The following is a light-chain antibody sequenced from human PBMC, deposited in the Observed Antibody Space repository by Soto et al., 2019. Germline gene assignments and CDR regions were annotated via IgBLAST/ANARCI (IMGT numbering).Light chain of an antibody. CDR1: QSINNY. Sequence: EIVLTQSPATLSLSPGERATLSYRASQSINNYLAWYQQTPGQPPRLLIYDASNRATGTPARFSGSGSETDFTLTINSLEPEDFVVYYCQQRSNWPPYTFGQGTKLEIK. J-gene: IGKJ2*01. CDR2: DAS. CDR3: QQRSNWPPYT. V-gene: IGKV3-11*01.